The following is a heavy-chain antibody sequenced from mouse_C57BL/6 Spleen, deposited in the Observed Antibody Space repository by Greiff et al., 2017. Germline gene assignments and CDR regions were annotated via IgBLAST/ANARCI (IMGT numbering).Heavy chain of an antibody. CDR3: ARPANLGFEY. D-gene: IGHD3-3*01. V-gene: IGHV1-54*01. CDR1: GYAFTNYL. J-gene: IGHJ2*01. Sequence: VQLQQSGAELVRPGTSVKVSCKASGYAFTNYLIEWVKQRPGQGLEWIGVINPGSGGTNYNEKFKGKATLTADKSSSTAYMQLSSLTSEDSAVYFCARPANLGFEYWGQGTTLTVSS. CDR2: INPGSGGT.